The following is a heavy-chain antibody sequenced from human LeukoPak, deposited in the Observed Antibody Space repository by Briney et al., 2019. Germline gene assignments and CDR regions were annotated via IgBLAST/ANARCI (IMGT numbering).Heavy chain of an antibody. CDR2: ISYDGSNK. J-gene: IGHJ4*02. CDR3: AREIPGGGNFDY. D-gene: IGHD1-26*01. CDR1: GFTFSSYA. V-gene: IGHV3-30-3*01. Sequence: PGGSLRLSCAASGFTFSSYAMHWVRQAPGKGLEWVAVISYDGSNKYYADSVKGRFTISRDNSKNTLYLQMNSLRAEDTAVYYCAREIPGGGNFDYWGQGTLVTVSS.